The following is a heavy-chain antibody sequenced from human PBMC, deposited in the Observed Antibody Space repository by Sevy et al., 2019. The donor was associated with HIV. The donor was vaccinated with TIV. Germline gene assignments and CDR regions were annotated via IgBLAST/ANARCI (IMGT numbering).Heavy chain of an antibody. V-gene: IGHV3-33*01. Sequence: GGSLRLSCAASGFTFSSYGMHWVRQAPGKGLEWVAVIWYDGSNKYYADSVKGRFTSSRDNSKNTLYLQMNSLRAEDTAVYYCARDRRRGSYRYDAFDIWGQGTMVTVSS. D-gene: IGHD3-16*02. CDR2: IWYDGSNK. J-gene: IGHJ3*02. CDR3: ARDRRRGSYRYDAFDI. CDR1: GFTFSSYG.